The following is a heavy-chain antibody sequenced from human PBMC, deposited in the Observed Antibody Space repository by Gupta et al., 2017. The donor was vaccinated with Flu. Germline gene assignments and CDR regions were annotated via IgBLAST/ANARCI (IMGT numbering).Heavy chain of an antibody. D-gene: IGHD2-15*01. Sequence: RQPPGKGLEWIGCLYYSVNTYYNPSLESRVTISEDTSKSQFSLRLRSVTAADTAVYYCARLGGYCSGGSCHGFYVMDVWGQGTTVTVSS. J-gene: IGHJ6*02. CDR3: ARLGGYCSGGSCHGFYVMDV. V-gene: IGHV4-39*01. CDR2: LYYSVNT.